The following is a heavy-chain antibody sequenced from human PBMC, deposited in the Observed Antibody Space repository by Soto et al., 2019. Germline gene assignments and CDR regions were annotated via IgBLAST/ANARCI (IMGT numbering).Heavy chain of an antibody. D-gene: IGHD3-22*01. CDR2: VYYSGTT. CDR3: VRHVYYDRSEPPFDL. Sequence: QLQLQESGPGLVKPSETLSLICTVSGGSISWSNYHWGWIRQPPGKGLEWIGSVYYSGTTYYNPSLELRVTIXXDXSXNQLSLRLSSVSAADTAVYYCVRHVYYDRSEPPFDLWGRGTLVTVSS. CDR1: GGSISWSNYH. J-gene: IGHJ2*01. V-gene: IGHV4-39*01.